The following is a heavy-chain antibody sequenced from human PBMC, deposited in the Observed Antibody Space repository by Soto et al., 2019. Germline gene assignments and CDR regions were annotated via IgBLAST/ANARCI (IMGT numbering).Heavy chain of an antibody. CDR2: LVPMFRTA. CDR1: GGTFSDSA. D-gene: IGHD1-26*01. Sequence: QVHLVQSGAEVKKPGSSVKVSCKTSGGTFSDSAINWLRQTPGQGLEWMGGLVPMFRTANYAPNLQGRVSITADESTSTVFMELSSLTFEDTAVYYCARGLGGSYFPFDFWGQGILLTVSS. V-gene: IGHV1-69*12. CDR3: ARGLGGSYFPFDF. J-gene: IGHJ4*02.